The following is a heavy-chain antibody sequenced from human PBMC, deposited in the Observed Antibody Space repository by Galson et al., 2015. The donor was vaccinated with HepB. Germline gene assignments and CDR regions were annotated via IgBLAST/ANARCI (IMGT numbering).Heavy chain of an antibody. J-gene: IGHJ4*02. D-gene: IGHD3-10*01. CDR2: INPHSGDT. V-gene: IGHV1-2*06. CDR3: ARLSEVISRFVGQTGIDY. CDR1: GYTFTDYY. Sequence: SVKVSCKASGYTFTDYYIHWVRQAPGQGLEWMGRINPHSGDTDYARKFQGRVTMTRDSSITTAYMEINSLTYDDTAVYYCARLSEVISRFVGQTGIDYWGQGTLVTVSA.